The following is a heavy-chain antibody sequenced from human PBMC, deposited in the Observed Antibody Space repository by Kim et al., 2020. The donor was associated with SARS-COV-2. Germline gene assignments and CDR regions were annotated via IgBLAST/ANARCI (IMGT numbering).Heavy chain of an antibody. D-gene: IGHD2-15*01. CDR1: GGSLSTGSYF. J-gene: IGHJ4*02. Sequence: SETLSLTCTVSGGSLSTGSYFWSWIRQPPGKGLEWIAYIYYSGSTDYNPSLKSRVTISVDTSKNQFSLQLYSVTAADTAVYYCARGDGHSLDFDYWGQGT. V-gene: IGHV4-61*01. CDR3: ARGDGHSLDFDY. CDR2: IYYSGST.